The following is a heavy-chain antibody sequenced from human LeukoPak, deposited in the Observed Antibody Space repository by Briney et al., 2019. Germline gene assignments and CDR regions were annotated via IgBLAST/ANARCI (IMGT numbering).Heavy chain of an antibody. D-gene: IGHD3-10*01. CDR2: IYPGDSDT. V-gene: IGHV5-51*01. CDR3: ATRYYYDSGSYSSFDY. Sequence: GESLKISCKGSGYSFTNYWIGWVRQMPGKGLEWMGIIYPGDSDTRYSPSFQGQVTISADKSISTAYLQWGSLKASDTAMHYCATRYYYDSGSYSSFDYWGQGTLVTVSS. J-gene: IGHJ4*02. CDR1: GYSFTNYW.